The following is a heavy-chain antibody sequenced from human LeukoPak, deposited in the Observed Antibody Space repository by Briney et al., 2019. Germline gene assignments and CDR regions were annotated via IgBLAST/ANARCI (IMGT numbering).Heavy chain of an antibody. D-gene: IGHD2-21*01. CDR3: ARADRLHGGPYLIGP. CDR2: INPNSGGT. Sequence: GGSVKVSCKTSGYSFTHYYMHWVRQAPGQGLEWMGWINPNSGGTSSAQKFQGRVTMTRDTSITTVYMEVSWLTSDDTAIYYCARADRLHGGPYLIGPWGQGTLVTVSS. V-gene: IGHV1-2*02. CDR1: GYSFTHYY. J-gene: IGHJ5*02.